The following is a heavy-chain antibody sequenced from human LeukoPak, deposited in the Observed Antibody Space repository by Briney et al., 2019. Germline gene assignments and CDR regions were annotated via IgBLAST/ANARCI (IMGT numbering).Heavy chain of an antibody. CDR2: TYYRSKWYN. V-gene: IGHV6-1*01. CDR3: ARGTLYATSWNFDY. J-gene: IGHJ4*02. CDR1: GDSVSSNTAS. Sequence: TLSLTCAISGDSVSSNTASWNWIRQSPSRGLEWLGRTYYRSKWYNDYALSVKSRITLNPDTSKNQFSLQLTSVTPEDTAVYYCARGTLYATSWNFDYWGQGTLVTVSS. D-gene: IGHD2-2*01.